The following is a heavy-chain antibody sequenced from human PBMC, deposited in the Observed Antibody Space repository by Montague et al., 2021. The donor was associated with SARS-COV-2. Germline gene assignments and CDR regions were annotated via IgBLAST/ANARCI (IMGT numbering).Heavy chain of an antibody. D-gene: IGHD4-17*01. CDR1: GGSISSPGYY. CDR2: IYTSGTT. Sequence: TLSLTCTVSGGSISSPGYYWSWIRQPAGKGLEWIGRIYTSGTTNYNPSLKSRVTISVETSKNQFSLKLTSVTAADTAVYYCARFTAVTSSLDFWGQGTLVPASS. V-gene: IGHV4-61*02. J-gene: IGHJ4*02. CDR3: ARFTAVTSSLDF.